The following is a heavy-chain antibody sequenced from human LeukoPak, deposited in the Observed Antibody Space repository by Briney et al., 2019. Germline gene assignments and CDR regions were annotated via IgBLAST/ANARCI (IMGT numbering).Heavy chain of an antibody. Sequence: ASVKVSCKASGGTFSSYAISWVRQAPGQGLEWMGGIIPIFGTANYAQKFQGRVTITADESTSTAYMELSSLRSEDTAVYYCARDPLPRTGAGTDNWFDPWGQGTLVTVSS. CDR2: IIPIFGTA. V-gene: IGHV1-69*13. D-gene: IGHD6-19*01. CDR1: GGTFSSYA. CDR3: ARDPLPRTGAGTDNWFDP. J-gene: IGHJ5*02.